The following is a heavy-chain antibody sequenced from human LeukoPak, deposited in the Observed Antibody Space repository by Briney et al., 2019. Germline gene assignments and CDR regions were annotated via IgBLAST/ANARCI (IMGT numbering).Heavy chain of an antibody. V-gene: IGHV3-30*04. CDR1: GFTFSNYA. CDR3: AKGDDYVWGTLGSY. CDR2: ISYDGNNK. J-gene: IGHJ4*02. D-gene: IGHD3-16*01. Sequence: PGGSLRLSCAASGFTFSNYAMHWVRQAPGKGLEWVAVISYDGNNKNYADSVKGRFTISRGNSKNRLYLQMNSLRAEDTAVYYCAKGDDYVWGTLGSYWGQGTLVTVSS.